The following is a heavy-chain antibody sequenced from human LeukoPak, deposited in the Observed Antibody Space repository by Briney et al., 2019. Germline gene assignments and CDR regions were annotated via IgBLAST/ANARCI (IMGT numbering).Heavy chain of an antibody. CDR2: INTNTGNP. D-gene: IGHD6-13*01. Sequence: ASVKVSCKASGGTFSSYAISWVRQAPGQGLEWMGWINTNTGNPTYAQGFTGRFVFSLDTSVSTAYLQISSLKAEDTAVCYCARGGSSWFNWFDPWGQGTLVTVSS. CDR1: GGTFSSYA. V-gene: IGHV7-4-1*02. J-gene: IGHJ5*02. CDR3: ARGGSSWFNWFDP.